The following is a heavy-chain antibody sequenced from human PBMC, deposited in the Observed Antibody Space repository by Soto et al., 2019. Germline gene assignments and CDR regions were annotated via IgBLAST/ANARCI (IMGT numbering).Heavy chain of an antibody. CDR1: GYTFTSYD. D-gene: IGHD3-10*01. CDR2: MNPNSGNT. J-gene: IGHJ4*02. CDR3: GRGIRGSWSYYPDY. Sequence: QVQLVQSGAEVKEPGASVKVSCKASGYTFTSYDINWVRQATGQGLEWMGWMNPNSGNTGYAQKFQGRVSMTWNTSISTVYMELSSLTSDDTAVYYCGRGIRGSWSYYPDYWGEGTLVAVSS. V-gene: IGHV1-8*01.